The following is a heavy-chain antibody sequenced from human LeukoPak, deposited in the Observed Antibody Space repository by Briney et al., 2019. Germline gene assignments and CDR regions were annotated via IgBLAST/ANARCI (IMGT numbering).Heavy chain of an antibody. CDR2: FDPEDGET. Sequence: EASVKVSCKVSGYTLTELSMHWVRQAPGKGLEWMGGFDPEDGETIYAQKFQGRVTMTEDTSTDTAYMELSSLRSEDTAVYYCATGGYDFWSGSKPFDYWXQGTXVXVSS. D-gene: IGHD3-3*01. CDR3: ATGGYDFWSGSKPFDY. V-gene: IGHV1-24*01. CDR1: GYTLTELS. J-gene: IGHJ4*02.